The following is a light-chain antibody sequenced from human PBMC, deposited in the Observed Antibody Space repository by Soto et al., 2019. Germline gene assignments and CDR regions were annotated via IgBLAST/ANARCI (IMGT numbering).Light chain of an antibody. J-gene: IGKJ1*01. V-gene: IGKV4-1*01. CDR1: QSVLYSSNNKNH. Sequence: DIVMTQSPDSLAVSLGERATINCKSSQSVLYSSNNKNHLAWYQQKSGQPPKLLIYWASTRESGVPDRVRGSGSGTDFTLTISSLQAEDVAVYSCQQYYSTPWTFGQGTKVEIK. CDR2: WAS. CDR3: QQYYSTPWT.